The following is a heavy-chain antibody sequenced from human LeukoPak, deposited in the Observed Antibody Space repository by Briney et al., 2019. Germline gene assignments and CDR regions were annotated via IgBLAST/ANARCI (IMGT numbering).Heavy chain of an antibody. CDR1: GCTFTSYY. CDR3: ATHGIVGATDY. V-gene: IGHV1-46*01. CDR2: INPSGGST. J-gene: IGHJ4*02. Sequence: ASVKVSCKASGCTFTSYYMHWVRQAPGQGLEWMGIINPSGGSTSYAQKFQGRVTMTRDTSTSTVYMELSSLRSEDTAVYYCATHGIVGATDYWGQGTLVTVSS. D-gene: IGHD1-26*01.